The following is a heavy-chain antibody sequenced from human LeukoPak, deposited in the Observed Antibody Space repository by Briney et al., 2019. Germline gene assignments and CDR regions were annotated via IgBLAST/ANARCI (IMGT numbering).Heavy chain of an antibody. CDR2: IRVSGST. CDR3: AKGTGDTAYYFDF. V-gene: IGHV3-23*01. CDR1: GFTFSSYA. Sequence: GGSLRLSCTTSGFTFSSYALSWVPQAPGKGLEWVSGIRVSGSTYYPDSVTGRFTISRDNSENTLYLQMSGLRAEDTAIYYCAKGTGDTAYYFDFWGQGVLVTVSS. J-gene: IGHJ4*02. D-gene: IGHD7-27*01.